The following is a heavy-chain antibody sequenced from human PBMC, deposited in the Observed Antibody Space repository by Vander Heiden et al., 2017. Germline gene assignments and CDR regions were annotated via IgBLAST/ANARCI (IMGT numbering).Heavy chain of an antibody. Sequence: EGQLVESGGGLVQPGGSVRLPCAASGFTFSNAWMSWVRQAPGKGLEWVANIKQDGSAKNYMDSVKGRFTVSRNNAENSLFLQMSSLRDEDTAVYYCAKNGGAHGMDVWGQGTTVTVSS. CDR3: AKNGGAHGMDV. CDR2: IKQDGSAK. V-gene: IGHV3-7*01. CDR1: GFTFSNAW. D-gene: IGHD4-17*01. J-gene: IGHJ6*02.